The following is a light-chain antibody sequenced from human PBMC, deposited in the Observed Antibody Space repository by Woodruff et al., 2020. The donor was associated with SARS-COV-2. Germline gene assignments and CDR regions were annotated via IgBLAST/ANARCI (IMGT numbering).Light chain of an antibody. V-gene: IGLV2-11*01. CDR2: DVS. CDR1: SSDVGGYNY. Sequence: TSSDVGGYNYVSWYQQHPGNAPKLMIYDVSKRPSGVPDRFSGSKSGNTASLTISGLQAEDEADYYCCSYAGSYTRVFGGGTK. CDR3: CSYAGSYTRV. J-gene: IGLJ3*02.